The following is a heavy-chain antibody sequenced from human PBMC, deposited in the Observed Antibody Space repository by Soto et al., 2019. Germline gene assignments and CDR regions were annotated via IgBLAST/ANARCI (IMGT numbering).Heavy chain of an antibody. CDR2: SSNSGTFT. CDR1: GFTFSDYY. Sequence: PGGSLRLSGEASGFTFSDYYMSWIRHAPGKGLEWIAYSSNSGTFTRYADSVKGRFSISRDNAKNALYLQINNLSGEDTATYFCARSGANYNLLDYWGQGTPVTVSS. CDR3: ARSGANYNLLDY. V-gene: IGHV3-11*06. D-gene: IGHD1-7*01. J-gene: IGHJ4*02.